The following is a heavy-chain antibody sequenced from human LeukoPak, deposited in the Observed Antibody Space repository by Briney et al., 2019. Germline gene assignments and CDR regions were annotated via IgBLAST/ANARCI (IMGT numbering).Heavy chain of an antibody. CDR1: GYTFTSYG. Sequence: VSVKVSCKASGYTFTSYGISWVRQAPGQGLEWMGWISAYNGNTNYAQKFQGRVTITADESTSTAYMELSSLRSEDTAVYYCARDYYDSSGYYSRPLDYWGQGTLVTVSS. V-gene: IGHV1-18*01. J-gene: IGHJ4*02. CDR2: ISAYNGNT. CDR3: ARDYYDSSGYYSRPLDY. D-gene: IGHD3-22*01.